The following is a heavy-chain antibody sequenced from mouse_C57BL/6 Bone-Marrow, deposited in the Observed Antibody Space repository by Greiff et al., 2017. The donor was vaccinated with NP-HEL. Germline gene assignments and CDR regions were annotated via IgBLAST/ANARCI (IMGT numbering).Heavy chain of an antibody. Sequence: QVQLQQPGAELVMPGASVKLSCKASGYTFTSYWMHWVKQRPGQGLEWIGEIDPSDSYTNYNQKFKGKSTLTVDKSSSTAYMQLCSLTSEDSAVYTCERRYGDWGRGTGLTVSA. CDR1: GYTFTSYW. CDR2: IDPSDSYT. D-gene: IGHD1-1*02. V-gene: IGHV1-69*01. CDR3: ERRYGD. J-gene: IGHJ2*03.